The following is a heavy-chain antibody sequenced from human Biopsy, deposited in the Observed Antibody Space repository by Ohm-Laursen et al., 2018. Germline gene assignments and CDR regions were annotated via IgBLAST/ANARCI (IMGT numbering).Heavy chain of an antibody. CDR2: IYYSGST. J-gene: IGHJ5*02. V-gene: IGHV4-59*12. CDR1: GGSISSDY. D-gene: IGHD3-9*01. CDR3: ARDRFDLLTPNWFDP. Sequence: SDTLSLTCTVSGGSISSDYWSWIRQTPGKGLEWIGYIYYSGSTNYNPSLKSRVTISVDVSKNQFSLKLSSVTAADTAVYYCARDRFDLLTPNWFDPWGQGTLVTVSS.